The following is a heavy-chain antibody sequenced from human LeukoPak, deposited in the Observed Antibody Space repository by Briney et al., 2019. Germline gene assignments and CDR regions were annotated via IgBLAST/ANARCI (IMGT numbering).Heavy chain of an antibody. CDR2: ISYDGSNK. CDR1: GFTFSSYA. Sequence: GGSLRLSCAASGFTFSSYAMHWVRQAPGKGLEWVAVISYDGSNKYYADSVKGRFTISRDNSKNTLYLQMNSLRAEDTAVYYCARVPGYSSSWYYYYYGMDVWGQGTTVTVSS. J-gene: IGHJ6*02. CDR3: ARVPGYSSSWYYYYYGMDV. V-gene: IGHV3-30-3*01. D-gene: IGHD6-13*01.